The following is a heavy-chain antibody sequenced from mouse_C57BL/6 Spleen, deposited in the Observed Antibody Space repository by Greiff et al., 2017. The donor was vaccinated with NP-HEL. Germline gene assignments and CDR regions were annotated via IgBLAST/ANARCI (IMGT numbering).Heavy chain of an antibody. Sequence: EVMLVESGGGLVKPGGSLKLSCAASGFTFSDYGMHWVRQAPEKGLEWVAYISSGSSTIYYADTVKGRFTLSIDNANNTLFLQMTSLKSEDTAMYYCARHYYGYGEAWFAYWGQGTLVTVSA. CDR1: GFTFSDYG. CDR2: ISSGSSTI. D-gene: IGHD2-2*01. V-gene: IGHV5-17*01. CDR3: ARHYYGYGEAWFAY. J-gene: IGHJ3*01.